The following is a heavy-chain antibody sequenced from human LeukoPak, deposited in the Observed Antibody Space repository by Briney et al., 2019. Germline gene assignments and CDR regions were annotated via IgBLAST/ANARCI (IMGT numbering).Heavy chain of an antibody. CDR3: ARDHPPYCSSTSCYGGSVY. V-gene: IGHV1-18*01. Sequence: ASVKVSCKACGYTFTSYGISWVRQAPGQGLEWMGWISAYNGNTNYAQKLQGRVTMTTDTSTSTAYMELRSLRSDDTAVYYCARDHPPYCSSTSCYGGSVYWGQGTLVTVSS. CDR1: GYTFTSYG. D-gene: IGHD2-2*01. J-gene: IGHJ4*02. CDR2: ISAYNGNT.